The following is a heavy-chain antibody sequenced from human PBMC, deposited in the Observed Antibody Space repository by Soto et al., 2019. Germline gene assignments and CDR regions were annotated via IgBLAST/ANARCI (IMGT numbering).Heavy chain of an antibody. CDR3: AKGTYDFWSGFLFHLGGMDV. CDR1: GFTFSTYA. V-gene: IGHV3-23*01. CDR2: ISGSGVST. J-gene: IGHJ6*02. D-gene: IGHD3-3*01. Sequence: VQLLESGGGLVHPGGSLRLSCAASGFTFSTYALSWVRQAPAKGLEWVSTISGSGVSTYYADSVKGRFTISRDNSRTTLYLQMNSLRAEDTAVYYCAKGTYDFWSGFLFHLGGMDVWGQGTTVTVSS.